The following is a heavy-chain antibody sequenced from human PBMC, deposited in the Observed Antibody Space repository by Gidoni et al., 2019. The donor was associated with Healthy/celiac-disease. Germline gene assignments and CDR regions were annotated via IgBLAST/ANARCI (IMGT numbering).Heavy chain of an antibody. CDR1: GYTFTGYS. Sequence: QVQLVQSGAAVKKPGASVKVSCKASGYTFTGYSMHCVRQAPGQGLEWMGWINPNSGGTNYAQKFQGWVTMTRDTSISTAYMELSRLRSDDTAVYYCARAPLANCSGGSCYSIHDAFDIWGQGTMVTVSS. D-gene: IGHD2-15*01. CDR2: INPNSGGT. V-gene: IGHV1-2*04. J-gene: IGHJ3*02. CDR3: ARAPLANCSGGSCYSIHDAFDI.